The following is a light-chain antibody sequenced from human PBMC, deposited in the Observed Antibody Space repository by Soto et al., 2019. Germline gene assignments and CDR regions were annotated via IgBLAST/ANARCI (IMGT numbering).Light chain of an antibody. CDR3: QQYVTSPPRYT. J-gene: IGKJ2*01. CDR1: QSVSSTY. CDR2: GAS. V-gene: IGKV3-20*01. Sequence: EIVWTQSQGTLSLSPRERTTLSCRARQSVSSTYLAWYQQKPVQAPRLLIYGASNRSTGIPDRFSGSGSGTDFTLTIRRLEPEDFAVFYCQQYVTSPPRYTFGQGTKLEIK.